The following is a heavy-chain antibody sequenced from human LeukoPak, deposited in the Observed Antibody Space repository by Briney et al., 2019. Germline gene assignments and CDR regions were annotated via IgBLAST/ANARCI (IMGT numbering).Heavy chain of an antibody. J-gene: IGHJ4*02. Sequence: GASVKVSCKASGYTFTNYAIHWVRQAPGQRLEWMGWFNAGNGITKHSQKFQDRVTITRDTSASTAYMELSSLRSEDTAVYYCARDLDRDEYGDFTDYWGQGTLVTVSS. CDR3: ARDLDRDEYGDFTDY. CDR2: FNAGNGIT. V-gene: IGHV1-3*01. D-gene: IGHD2-21*02. CDR1: GYTFTNYA.